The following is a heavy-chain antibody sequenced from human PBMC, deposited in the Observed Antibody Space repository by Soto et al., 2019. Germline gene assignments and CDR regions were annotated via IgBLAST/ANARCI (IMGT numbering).Heavy chain of an antibody. CDR2: IIPIFGTA. CDR3: ARNAVSHKHTAMDTRDYGWFDP. J-gene: IGHJ5*02. Sequence: QVQLVQSGAEVKKPGSSVKVSCKASGGTFSSYAIGWVRQAPGQGLEWMGGIIPIFGTANYAQKFQGRVTITADESTSTAYMELSSLRSEDTAVYYCARNAVSHKHTAMDTRDYGWFDPWGQGTLVTVSS. D-gene: IGHD5-18*01. CDR1: GGTFSSYA. V-gene: IGHV1-69*12.